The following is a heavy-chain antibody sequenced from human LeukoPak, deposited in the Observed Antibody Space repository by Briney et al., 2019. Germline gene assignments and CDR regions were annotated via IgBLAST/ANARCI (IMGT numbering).Heavy chain of an antibody. V-gene: IGHV4-61*02. CDR1: GGSISSGRYY. Sequence: SETLSLTCTVSGGSISSGRYYWRWIRQPAGKGLEWIGRIYTSGSTNYNPSLKSRVTISVDTSKNQFSLKLSSVTAADTAVYYCARSPTFTQLLYNYYYMDVWGKGTTVTVSS. D-gene: IGHD2-2*01. J-gene: IGHJ6*03. CDR2: IYTSGST. CDR3: ARSPTFTQLLYNYYYMDV.